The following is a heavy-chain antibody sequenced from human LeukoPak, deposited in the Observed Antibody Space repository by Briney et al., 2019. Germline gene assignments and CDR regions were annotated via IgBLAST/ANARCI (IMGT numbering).Heavy chain of an antibody. Sequence: SETLSLTCSVSGGSMSGFFWTWIRQPPGKELAWIGSIYYSGSTTKYNPSLKSRVTISVDTSKSQFSLKLNSATAADTAVYYCARTSRHYYGSGSNLTPWPAGMDVWGQGTTVTVSS. J-gene: IGHJ6*02. D-gene: IGHD3-10*01. V-gene: IGHV4-59*01. CDR2: IYYSGST. CDR3: ARTSRHYYGSGSNLTPWPAGMDV. CDR1: GGSMSGFF.